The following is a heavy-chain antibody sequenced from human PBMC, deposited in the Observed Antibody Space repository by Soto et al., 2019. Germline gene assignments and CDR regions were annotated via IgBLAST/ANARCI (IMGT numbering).Heavy chain of an antibody. V-gene: IGHV3-23*01. CDR2: ISGSGGST. D-gene: IGHD3-22*01. Sequence: GGSLRLACATSGYTFSSYAMNCVRQAPGKGLEWVSAISGSGGSTYYADSVKGRFTISRDNSKNTLYLQMNSLRAEDTDVYYCAKADKVVVIKNWFDPWGQGTLVTVSS. J-gene: IGHJ5*02. CDR1: GYTFSSYA. CDR3: AKADKVVVIKNWFDP.